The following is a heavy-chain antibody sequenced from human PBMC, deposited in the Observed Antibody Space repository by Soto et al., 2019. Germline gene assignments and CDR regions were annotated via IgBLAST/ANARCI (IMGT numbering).Heavy chain of an antibody. D-gene: IGHD3-22*01. J-gene: IGHJ4*02. CDR1: GGSISSGGYY. CDR3: ARVERDSSEHYFDY. V-gene: IGHV4-31*03. CDR2: IYYSGST. Sequence: QVQLQESGPGLVKPSQTLSLTCTVSGGSISSGGYYWSWIRQHPGKGLEWIGYIYYSGSTYYNPSLKRRVTISVDTSKNQFSLKLSSVTAADTAVYYCARVERDSSEHYFDYWGQGTLVTVSS.